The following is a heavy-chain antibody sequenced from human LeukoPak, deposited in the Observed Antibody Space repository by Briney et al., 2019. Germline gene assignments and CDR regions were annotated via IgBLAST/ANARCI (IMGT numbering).Heavy chain of an antibody. D-gene: IGHD2-2*01. CDR2: INEDGSRK. J-gene: IGHJ4*02. CDR1: GFTFGDYA. V-gene: IGHV3-7*04. Sequence: GGSLGLSCTASGFTFGDYAMSWVRQAPGKGLEWVGNINEDGSRKNYADSVKGRFTISRDNSKNSLYLQMDSLRAEDTALYYCAGGYYAGYWGQGTQVTVSS. CDR3: AGGYYAGY.